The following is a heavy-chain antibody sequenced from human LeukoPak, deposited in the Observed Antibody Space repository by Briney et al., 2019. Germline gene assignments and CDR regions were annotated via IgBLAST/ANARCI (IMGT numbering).Heavy chain of an antibody. V-gene: IGHV3-23*01. CDR2: ISGSGGST. CDR1: GFTFSSYA. CDR3: AKVWGSSGQCFEY. D-gene: IGHD6-19*01. Sequence: GGSLRLSCAASGFTFSSYAMSWVRQAPGKGLEWVSAISGSGGSTYYADSVKGRFTISRDNSKNTLYLQMNSLSAEDTAVYYCAKVWGSSGQCFEYWGQGTLVTVPS. J-gene: IGHJ4*02.